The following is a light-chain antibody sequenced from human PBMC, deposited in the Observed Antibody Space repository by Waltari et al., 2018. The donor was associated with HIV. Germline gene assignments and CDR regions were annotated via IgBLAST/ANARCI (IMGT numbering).Light chain of an antibody. Sequence: EIVLPQSQGTLSLSPGERASLSCRASKNVGSSYLAWYQQKFGQAPRLLIYGSSNRATGIPDRFSGSGSGTDFTLTINRLEPEDFAVYYCQQYDTSPYTFGQGTNLEIK. CDR2: GSS. J-gene: IGKJ2*01. CDR1: KNVGSSY. V-gene: IGKV3-20*01. CDR3: QQYDTSPYT.